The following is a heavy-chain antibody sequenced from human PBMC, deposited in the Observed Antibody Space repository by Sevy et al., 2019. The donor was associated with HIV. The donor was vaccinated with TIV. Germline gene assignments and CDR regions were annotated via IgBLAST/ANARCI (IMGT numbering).Heavy chain of an antibody. CDR1: GYTFTTYA. J-gene: IGHJ5*02. V-gene: IGHV1-3*01. Sequence: ASVKVSYKTSGYTFTTYAIHWVRQAPGQRLEWMGWINAGNGNTKYSQNFQGRVTITRDTSASTAYMELSSLRVEDTAVYYCARDYSGSGSYYISNWFDPWGQGTLVTVSS. CDR2: INAGNGNT. D-gene: IGHD3-10*01. CDR3: ARDYSGSGSYYISNWFDP.